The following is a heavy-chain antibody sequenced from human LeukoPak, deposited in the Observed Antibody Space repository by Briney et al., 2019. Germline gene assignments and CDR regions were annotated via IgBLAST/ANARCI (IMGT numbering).Heavy chain of an antibody. Sequence: PGESLKISCKGSGYSFTSYWIGWVRQMPGKSLEWMGIIYPGDSDTRYSPSFQGQVTISADKSISTAYLQWSSLKASDTAMYYCARLVTGKYYYYYYYMDVWGKGTTVTVSS. CDR2: IYPGDSDT. J-gene: IGHJ6*03. V-gene: IGHV5-51*01. D-gene: IGHD3-10*01. CDR3: ARLVTGKYYYYYYYMDV. CDR1: GYSFTSYW.